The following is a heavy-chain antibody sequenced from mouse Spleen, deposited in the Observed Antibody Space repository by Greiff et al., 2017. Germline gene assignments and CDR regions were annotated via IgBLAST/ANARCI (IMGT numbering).Heavy chain of an antibody. CDR2: IWDGGST. J-gene: IGHJ1*01. D-gene: IGHD4-1*01. CDR3: ARNSELTGTGYWYFDV. Sequence: VKLVESGPGLVAPSQSLSITCTVSGFSLTSYGVDWVRQSPGKGLAWLGVIWDGGSTNYNSALKSRLSISKDNSKSQVFLKMNSLQADDTAIYYCARNSELTGTGYWYFDVWGAGTTVTVSS. V-gene: IGHV2-6*01. CDR1: GFSLTSYG.